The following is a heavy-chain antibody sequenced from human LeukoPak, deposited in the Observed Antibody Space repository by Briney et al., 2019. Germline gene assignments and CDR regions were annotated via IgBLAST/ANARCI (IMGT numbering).Heavy chain of an antibody. V-gene: IGHV3-48*03. CDR1: GFTFSSYE. D-gene: IGHD6-19*01. Sequence: GGSLRLSRAASGFTFSSYEMNWVRQAPGKGLEWVSYISSSGSTIYYADSVKGRFTISRDNAKNSLYLQMNSLRAEDTAVYYCARRYSSGWSYYYYYGMDVWGQGTTVTVSS. CDR3: ARRYSSGWSYYYYYGMDV. J-gene: IGHJ6*02. CDR2: ISSSGSTI.